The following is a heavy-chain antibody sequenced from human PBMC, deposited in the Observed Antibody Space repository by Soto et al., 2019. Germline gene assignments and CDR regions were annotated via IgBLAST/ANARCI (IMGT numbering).Heavy chain of an antibody. D-gene: IGHD4-17*01. CDR1: GGTFSSYA. CDR2: IIPIFGTA. V-gene: IGHV1-69*06. Sequence: ASVKVSCKASGGTFSSYAISWVRQAPGQGLEWMGGIIPIFGTANYAQKFQGRVTITADMSTSTAYMELSSLRSEDTAVYYCAADSYGNDAFDIWGQGTMVTVSS. CDR3: AADSYGNDAFDI. J-gene: IGHJ3*02.